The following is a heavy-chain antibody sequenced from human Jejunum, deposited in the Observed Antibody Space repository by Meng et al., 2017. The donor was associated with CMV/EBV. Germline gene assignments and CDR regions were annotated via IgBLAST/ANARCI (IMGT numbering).Heavy chain of an antibody. Sequence: HVQLQQSGPGLVKPSETLSLTCAISRDSVSRNSGAWHWIRQSPSRGLEWLGRTYYRSKWYSEYAPSVKSRIVINPDTSKNQFSLQVNSVTPEDTAVYYCAREGGWNYFDYWGQGALVTVSS. V-gene: IGHV6-1*01. J-gene: IGHJ4*02. CDR1: RDSVSRNSGA. CDR3: AREGGWNYFDY. CDR2: TYYRSKWYS. D-gene: IGHD6-19*01.